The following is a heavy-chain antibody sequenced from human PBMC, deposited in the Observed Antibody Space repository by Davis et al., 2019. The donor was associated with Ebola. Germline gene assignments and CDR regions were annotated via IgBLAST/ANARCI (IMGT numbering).Heavy chain of an antibody. CDR1: GFTFSSYA. CDR3: ARDSRPGYCSSTSCFNWYFDL. V-gene: IGHV3-23*01. CDR2: ISGSGGST. J-gene: IGHJ2*01. D-gene: IGHD2-2*01. Sequence: PGGSLRLSCAASGFTFSSYAMSWVRQAPGKGLEWVSAISGSGGSTYYADSVKGRFTISRDNSKNTLYLQMNSLRAEDTAVYYCARDSRPGYCSSTSCFNWYFDLWGRGTLVTVSS.